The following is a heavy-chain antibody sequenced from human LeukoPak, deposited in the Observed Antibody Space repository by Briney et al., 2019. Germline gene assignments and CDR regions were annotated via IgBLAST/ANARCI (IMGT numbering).Heavy chain of an antibody. CDR1: GDSITSGSYY. D-gene: IGHD3-22*01. CDR2: IYTSGST. J-gene: IGHJ4*02. V-gene: IGHV4-61*09. Sequence: SETLALTCIVSGDSITSGSYYWSWIRQPAGKGLEWIGHIYTSGSTHYNPSLKSRVTISVDTSKNQFSLKMSSVTAADTAVYYCARNYDRSGCYLYSDYWGQGTLVTVSS. CDR3: ARNYDRSGCYLYSDY.